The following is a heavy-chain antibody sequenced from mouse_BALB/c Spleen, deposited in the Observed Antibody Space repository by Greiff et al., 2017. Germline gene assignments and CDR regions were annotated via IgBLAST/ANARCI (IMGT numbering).Heavy chain of an antibody. D-gene: IGHD4-1*01. V-gene: IGHV5-6-4*01. CDR1: GFTFSSYT. J-gene: IGHJ1*01. Sequence: EVKLQESGGGLVKPGGSLKLSCAASGFTFSSYTMSWVRQTPEKRLEWVATISSGGSYTYYPDSVKGRFTISRDNAKNTLYLQMSSLKSEDTAMYYCTRDRGNWDYWYFDVWGAGTTVTVSS. CDR2: ISSGGSYT. CDR3: TRDRGNWDYWYFDV.